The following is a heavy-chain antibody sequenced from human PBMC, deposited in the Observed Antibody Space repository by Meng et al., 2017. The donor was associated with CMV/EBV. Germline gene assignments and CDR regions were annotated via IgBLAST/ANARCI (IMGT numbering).Heavy chain of an antibody. CDR3: AKGFRQQLAFDY. J-gene: IGHJ4*02. Sequence: GGSLRLSCAASGFTFSSYGMHWVRQAPGKGLEWVAFIRYDGSNKYYADSVKGRFTISRGNSKNTLYLQMNSLRAEDTAVYYCAKGFRQQLAFDYWGQGTLVTVSS. CDR1: GFTFSSYG. D-gene: IGHD6-13*01. CDR2: IRYDGSNK. V-gene: IGHV3-30*02.